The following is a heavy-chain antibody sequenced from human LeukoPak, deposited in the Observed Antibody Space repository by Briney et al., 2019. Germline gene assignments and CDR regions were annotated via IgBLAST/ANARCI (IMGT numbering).Heavy chain of an antibody. J-gene: IGHJ4*02. CDR3: ARVDLGGSGYFFDL. D-gene: IGHD3-22*01. Sequence: ASETLSLTCTVSGGYINSHYWGWIRQPPGKVLEYIGYISYTGSAIYSPSLESRVTISIDTSKKQFSLNLRSVNTADTAVYYCARVDLGGSGYFFDLWGQGALVTVSS. CDR1: GGYINSHY. CDR2: ISYTGSA. V-gene: IGHV4-59*11.